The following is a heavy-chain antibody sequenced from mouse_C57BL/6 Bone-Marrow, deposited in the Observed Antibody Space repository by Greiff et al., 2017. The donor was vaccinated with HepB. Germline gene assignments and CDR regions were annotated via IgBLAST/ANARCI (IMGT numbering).Heavy chain of an antibody. J-gene: IGHJ2*01. V-gene: IGHV1-69*01. CDR1: GYTFTSYW. D-gene: IGHD2-4*01. CDR2: IDPSDSYT. CDR3: AGDYDYYFDY. Sequence: QVQLQQPGAELVMPGASVKLSCKASGYTFTSYWMHWVKQRPGQGLEWIGEIDPSDSYTNYNQKFKGKSTLTVDKSSSTAYMQLSSLTSEDAAVYYCAGDYDYYFDYWGQGTTLTVSS.